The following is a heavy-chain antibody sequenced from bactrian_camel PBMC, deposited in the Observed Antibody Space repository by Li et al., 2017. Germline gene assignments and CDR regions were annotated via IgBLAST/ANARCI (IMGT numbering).Heavy chain of an antibody. V-gene: IGHV3S31*01. J-gene: IGHJ4*01. D-gene: IGHD2*01. CDR1: GFPFSSYA. CDR3: AQDSWYENTWYLHY. Sequence: VQLVESGGDLVQPGESLRLSCVVSGFPFSSYAMTWVRQAPGKGLEWVSGISSDGGNTYYSESAKGRFTISRDNDKYTLYLQLNSLKTEDTAMYYCAQDSWYENTWYLHYWGQGTQVTVS. CDR2: ISSDGGNT.